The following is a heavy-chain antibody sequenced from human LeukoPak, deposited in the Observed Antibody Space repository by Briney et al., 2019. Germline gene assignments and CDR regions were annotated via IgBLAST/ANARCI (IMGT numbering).Heavy chain of an antibody. CDR2: ISYDGSNK. Sequence: GGSLRLSCAASGSTFSSYGMHWVRQAPGKGLEWVAVISYDGSNKYYADSVKGRFTISRDNSKNTLYLQMNSLRAEDTAVYYCAKDDGSGSLWGQGTLVTVSS. CDR1: GSTFSSYG. D-gene: IGHD3-10*01. J-gene: IGHJ4*02. V-gene: IGHV3-30*18. CDR3: AKDDGSGSL.